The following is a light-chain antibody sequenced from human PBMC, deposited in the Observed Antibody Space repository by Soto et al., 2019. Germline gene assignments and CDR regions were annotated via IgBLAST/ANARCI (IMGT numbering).Light chain of an antibody. CDR3: SSWDDSLHGVV. J-gene: IGLJ2*01. CDR1: SSNIGSHT. V-gene: IGLV1-44*01. Sequence: QAVVTQPPSASGTPGQRVTISCSGGSSNIGSHTVNWYRQLPGTAPILLIYTSDQRPSGVPDRFSASKSGTSASLVISGLQSADEADYYCSSWDDSLHGVVFGGGTKVTVL. CDR2: TSD.